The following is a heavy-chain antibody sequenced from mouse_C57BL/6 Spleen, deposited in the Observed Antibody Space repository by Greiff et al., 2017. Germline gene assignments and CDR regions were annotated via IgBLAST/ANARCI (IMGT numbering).Heavy chain of an antibody. Sequence: QVQLQQSGAELVKPGASVKISCKASGYAFSSYWMNWVKQRPGKGLEGIGQIYPGDGDTNYNGKFKGKATLTADKSSSTASMQLSSLTSEDSAVYFGASSGSTGRGYYFDYWGQGTTLTVSS. CDR2: IYPGDGDT. CDR3: ASSGSTGRGYYFDY. CDR1: GYAFSSYW. V-gene: IGHV1-80*01. D-gene: IGHD3-1*01. J-gene: IGHJ2*01.